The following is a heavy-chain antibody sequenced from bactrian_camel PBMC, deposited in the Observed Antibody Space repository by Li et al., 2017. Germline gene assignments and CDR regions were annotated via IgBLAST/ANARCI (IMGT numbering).Heavy chain of an antibody. D-gene: IGHD3*01. CDR2: IDWSGRST. V-gene: IGHV3S60*01. CDR1: GLKFDDHA. Sequence: HVQLVESGGGVVQTGGSLKLSCVASGLKFDDHAMSWFRQVPGKEREGVSCIDWSGRSTYYADSVKGRFTISQDNAKNVLYLQMNSLKPEDTAVYYCTAVSGYWGQGTQVTVS. CDR3: TAVSGY. J-gene: IGHJ6*01.